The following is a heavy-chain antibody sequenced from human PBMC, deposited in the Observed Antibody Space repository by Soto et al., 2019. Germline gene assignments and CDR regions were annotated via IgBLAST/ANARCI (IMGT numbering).Heavy chain of an antibody. D-gene: IGHD3-10*02. J-gene: IGHJ4*02. CDR3: ARDGVGVTTFWGFLDY. CDR1: ESIFRGYG. V-gene: IGHV3-33*01. Sequence: QVQMVESGGGVVQPGGSLRLSCAVSESIFRGYGRHWVRQAPGKGLEWVAIIRFDGSNIHYADYVMGRFTISRDNSKNMLYLEMNNLRVEDTAVYYCARDGVGVTTFWGFLDYWGQGTLVTVSA. CDR2: IRFDGSNI.